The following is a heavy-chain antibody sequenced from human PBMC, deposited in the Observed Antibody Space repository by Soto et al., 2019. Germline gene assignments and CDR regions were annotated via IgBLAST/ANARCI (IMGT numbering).Heavy chain of an antibody. D-gene: IGHD6-13*01. CDR3: ARGRIAAAGAYFDY. V-gene: IGHV4-34*01. CDR2: INHSGST. CDR1: GGSFSGYY. J-gene: IGHJ4*02. Sequence: PSETLSLTCAVYGGSFSGYYWSWIRQPPGKGLEWIGEINHSGSTNYNPSLKSRVTISVDTSKNQFSLKLSSVTAADTAVYYCARGRIAAAGAYFDYWGQGTLVTV.